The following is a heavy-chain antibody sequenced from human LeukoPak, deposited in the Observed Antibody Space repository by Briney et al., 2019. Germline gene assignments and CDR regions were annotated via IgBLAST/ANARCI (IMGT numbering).Heavy chain of an antibody. Sequence: GRSLRLSCAASGFTFSSYAMHWVRQAPGKGLEWVAVISYDGSNKYYADSVKGRFTISRDNSKNTLYLQMNSLRAEDTAVYYCARDRSVVFDYWGQGTLVTVSS. CDR1: GFTFSSYA. D-gene: IGHD3-3*01. J-gene: IGHJ4*02. V-gene: IGHV3-30*01. CDR2: ISYDGSNK. CDR3: ARDRSVVFDY.